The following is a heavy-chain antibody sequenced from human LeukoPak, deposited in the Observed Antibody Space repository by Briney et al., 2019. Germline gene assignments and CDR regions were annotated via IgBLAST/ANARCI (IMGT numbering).Heavy chain of an antibody. D-gene: IGHD6-13*01. CDR1: GYTFTSCG. CDR2: ISAYNGNT. CDR3: ARGLYSSSWSHQYYFDY. J-gene: IGHJ4*02. Sequence: GASVKVSCKASGYTFTSCGISWVRQAPGQGLEWMGWISAYNGNTNYAQKLQGRVTMTTDTSASTAYMELRSLRSDDTAVYYCARGLYSSSWSHQYYFDYWGQGTLVTVSS. V-gene: IGHV1-18*04.